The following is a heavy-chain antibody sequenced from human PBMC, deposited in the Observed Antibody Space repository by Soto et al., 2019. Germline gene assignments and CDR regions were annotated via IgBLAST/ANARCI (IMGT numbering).Heavy chain of an antibody. CDR1: GGTFSSYA. CDR3: AGVEIMGSDYSNELVVDY. J-gene: IGHJ4*02. CDR2: IIPIFGTA. D-gene: IGHD4-4*01. V-gene: IGHV1-69*13. Sequence: GASVKVSCKASGGTFSSYAISWVRQAPGQGLEWMGGIIPIFGTANYAQKFQGRVTITADESTSTAYMELSSLRSEDTAVYYCAGVEIMGSDYSNELVVDYWGQGTLVTVSS.